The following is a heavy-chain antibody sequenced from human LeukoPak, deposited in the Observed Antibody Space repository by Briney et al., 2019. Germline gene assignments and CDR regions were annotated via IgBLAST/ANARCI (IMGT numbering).Heavy chain of an antibody. J-gene: IGHJ4*02. Sequence: SVKVSCKASGGTFSSYAISWVRQAPGQGLEWMGGIIPILGTANYAQKFQGRVTITADESTSTAYMELSSLRSEDTAVYYCAACSGGSCYIVYWGQGTLVTVSS. CDR1: GGTFSSYA. CDR2: IIPILGTA. V-gene: IGHV1-69*13. CDR3: AACSGGSCYIVY. D-gene: IGHD2-15*01.